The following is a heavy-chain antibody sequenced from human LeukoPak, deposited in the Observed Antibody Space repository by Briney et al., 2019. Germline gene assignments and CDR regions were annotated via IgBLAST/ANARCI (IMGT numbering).Heavy chain of an antibody. CDR2: ISWNSGDI. V-gene: IGHV3-9*01. D-gene: IGHD4-17*01. CDR3: ARVEGDYAAGS. CDR1: GFSFDAYA. J-gene: IGHJ5*02. Sequence: PGGSLRLSCVASGFSFDAYAMHWVRQAPGKGLEWVSGISWNSGDIGYADSVKGRFTISRDNAKNSVYLQMNSLKVEDTAVYYCARVEGDYAAGSWGQGTLVTVSS.